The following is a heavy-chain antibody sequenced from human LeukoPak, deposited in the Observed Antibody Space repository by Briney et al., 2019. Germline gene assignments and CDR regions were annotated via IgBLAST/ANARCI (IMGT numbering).Heavy chain of an antibody. CDR1: GYTFTAYY. Sequence: ASVKVSRKASGYTFTAYYLHWVRQAPGQGLEWMGWIHPNSGGTNYAQNFQGRVSMTTDTSISTVYMELSRLRSDDTAVYYCARDYYGSGTYYKDYWGQGTLLTVSS. J-gene: IGHJ4*02. CDR2: IHPNSGGT. CDR3: ARDYYGSGTYYKDY. V-gene: IGHV1-2*02. D-gene: IGHD3-10*01.